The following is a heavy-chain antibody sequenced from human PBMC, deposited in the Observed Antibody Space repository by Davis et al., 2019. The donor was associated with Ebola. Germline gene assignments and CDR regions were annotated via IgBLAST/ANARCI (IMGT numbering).Heavy chain of an antibody. CDR1: GGSISRSNW. V-gene: IGHV4-4*02. CDR2: IDHSGST. J-gene: IGHJ5*02. Sequence: SETLSLTCAVSGGSISRSNWWRWVRQPPGKGPEWIGEIDHSGSTNYNSSLKSRVTISVDKSNNQFSLKLISVTSADTAVYYCARVRGSGSYGFWFDPWGQGTLVTVSS. CDR3: ARVRGSGSYGFWFDP. D-gene: IGHD3-10*01.